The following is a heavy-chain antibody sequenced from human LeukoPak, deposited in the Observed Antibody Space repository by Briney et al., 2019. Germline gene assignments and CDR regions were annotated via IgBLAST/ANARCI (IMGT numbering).Heavy chain of an antibody. V-gene: IGHV4-59*08. CDR1: GGSISSYY. CDR3: ARQRGGSSGYYYFDY. CDR2: IYYSGST. J-gene: IGHJ4*02. Sequence: SETLSLTCTVSGGSISSYYWSWIRQPPGKGLEWIGYIYYSGSTNYNPSLKSRVTISVDTSKNQFSLKLSSVTAADTAVYYCARQRGGSSGYYYFDYWGQGTLVTVSS. D-gene: IGHD3-22*01.